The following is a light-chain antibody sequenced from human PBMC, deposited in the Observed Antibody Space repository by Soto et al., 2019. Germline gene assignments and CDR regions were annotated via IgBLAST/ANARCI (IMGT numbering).Light chain of an antibody. J-gene: IGLJ2*01. Sequence: QSALTQPRSVSGSPGQSVTISCTGTSSDVGGYTFVSWYQQHPGKAPKLMIYDVTQRPSGVPDRFSGSQSGNTASLTISGLQAEDEADYYCCSYAGSYTWVFGGGTKVTVL. CDR3: CSYAGSYTWV. CDR2: DVT. V-gene: IGLV2-11*01. CDR1: SSDVGGYTF.